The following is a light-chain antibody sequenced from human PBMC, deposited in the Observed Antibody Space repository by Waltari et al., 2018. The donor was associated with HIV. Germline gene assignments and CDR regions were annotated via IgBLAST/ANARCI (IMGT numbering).Light chain of an antibody. CDR2: EDN. Sequence: QSALTQPASVSGSPGQSITLSCSGTSSDVGNDNLVSWYQLHPGKAPKLLIYEDNKRPSGVSDRFSGSKSGNTASLTISGLQADDEADYYCCTYAGSWVFGGGTKLTVL. J-gene: IGLJ3*02. CDR1: SSDVGNDNL. V-gene: IGLV2-23*01. CDR3: CTYAGSWV.